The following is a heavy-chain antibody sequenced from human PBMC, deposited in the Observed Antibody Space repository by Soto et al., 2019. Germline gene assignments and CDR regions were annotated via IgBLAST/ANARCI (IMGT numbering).Heavy chain of an antibody. D-gene: IGHD2-2*02. Sequence: ASVKVSCKASGYTFTSYAMHWVRQAPGQRLEWMGWINAGNGNTKYSQKFQGRVTITRDTSASTAYMELSSLRSEDTAVYYCARDGCSSTSGYTYYYYYYMDVWGKGTTVTLSS. CDR1: GYTFTSYA. V-gene: IGHV1-3*01. J-gene: IGHJ6*03. CDR2: INAGNGNT. CDR3: ARDGCSSTSGYTYYYYYYMDV.